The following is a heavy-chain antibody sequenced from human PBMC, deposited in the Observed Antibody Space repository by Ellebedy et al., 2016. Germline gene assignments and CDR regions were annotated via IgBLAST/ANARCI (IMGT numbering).Heavy chain of an antibody. CDR1: GFTFNSYA. J-gene: IGHJ4*02. Sequence: GESLKISXVVSGFTFNSYAMGWVRQAPGKGLEWVSSIGGSGGDTHYADSVKGRFSISRDNSKNTLSLQMNILRADDTAVYYCARGETYYSGTSDYGFEYWGQGTLVTVSS. CDR2: IGGSGGDT. V-gene: IGHV3-23*01. CDR3: ARGETYYSGTSDYGFEY. D-gene: IGHD2-8*02.